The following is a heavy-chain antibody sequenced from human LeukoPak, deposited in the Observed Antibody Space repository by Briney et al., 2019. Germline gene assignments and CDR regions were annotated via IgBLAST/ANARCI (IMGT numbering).Heavy chain of an antibody. Sequence: SETLSLTCAVYGGSFSGYYWNWIRQPPGKGLEWIGEINHSGSTNYNPSLKSRVTISVDTSKNQFSLKLSSVTAADTAVYYCARGGSSWYGVGFDYWGQGTLVTVSS. CDR3: ARGGSSWYGVGFDY. CDR2: INHSGST. V-gene: IGHV4-34*01. J-gene: IGHJ4*02. D-gene: IGHD6-13*01. CDR1: GGSFSGYY.